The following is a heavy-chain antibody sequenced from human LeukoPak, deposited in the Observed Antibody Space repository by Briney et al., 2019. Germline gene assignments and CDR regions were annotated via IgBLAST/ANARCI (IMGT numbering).Heavy chain of an antibody. V-gene: IGHV1-18*01. J-gene: IGHJ6*02. D-gene: IGHD3-3*01. CDR2: ISAYNGNT. CDR1: GYTFTSYG. Sequence: ASVKVSCKASGYTFTSYGISWVRQAPGQGLEWMGWISAYNGNTNYAQKLQGRVTMTTDTSTSTAYMELRSLRSDDTAVYYCARGPCITIFGVVSHPYYYGMDVWGQGTTVTVSS. CDR3: ARGPCITIFGVVSHPYYYGMDV.